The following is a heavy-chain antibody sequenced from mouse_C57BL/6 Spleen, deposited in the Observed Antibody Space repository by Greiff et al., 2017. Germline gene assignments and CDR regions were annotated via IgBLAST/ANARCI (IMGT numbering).Heavy chain of an antibody. D-gene: IGHD3-3*01. V-gene: IGHV1-80*01. Sequence: FQLQQSGAELVKPGASVKISCKASGYAFSSYWMNWVKQRPGKGLEWIGQIYPGDGDTNYNGKFKGKATLTADKSSSTAYMQLSSLTSEDSAVYFCARSGAGSYYFDYWGQGTTLTVSS. J-gene: IGHJ2*01. CDR3: ARSGAGSYYFDY. CDR1: GYAFSSYW. CDR2: IYPGDGDT.